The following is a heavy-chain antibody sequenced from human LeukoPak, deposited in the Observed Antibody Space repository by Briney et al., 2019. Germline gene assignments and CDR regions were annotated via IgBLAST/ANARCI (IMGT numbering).Heavy chain of an antibody. J-gene: IGHJ4*02. V-gene: IGHV3-15*01. Sequence: GGSLRLSCAASGFTFSNAWMSWVRQAPGKGLEWVGRIKSKTDGGTTDYAAPVKGRFTVSRDDSKNTLYLQMNSLKTEDTAVYYCTTDSSSRINPLDYWGQGTLVTVSS. D-gene: IGHD6-13*01. CDR1: GFTFSNAW. CDR3: TTDSSSRINPLDY. CDR2: IKSKTDGGTT.